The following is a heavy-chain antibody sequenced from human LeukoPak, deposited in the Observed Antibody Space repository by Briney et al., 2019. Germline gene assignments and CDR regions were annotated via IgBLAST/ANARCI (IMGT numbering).Heavy chain of an antibody. CDR1: GFTFSSYW. CDR3: AREMGCSSTSCYGGYYYYYMDV. D-gene: IGHD2-2*01. CDR2: IKQDGSEK. V-gene: IGHV3-7*01. Sequence: PGGSLRLSCAASGFTFSSYWMSWVRQAPGKGLEWVANIKQDGSEKYYVDSVKGRFTISRDNAKNSLYLQMNSLRAEDTAVYYCAREMGCSSTSCYGGYYYYYMDVWGKGTTVTVSS. J-gene: IGHJ6*03.